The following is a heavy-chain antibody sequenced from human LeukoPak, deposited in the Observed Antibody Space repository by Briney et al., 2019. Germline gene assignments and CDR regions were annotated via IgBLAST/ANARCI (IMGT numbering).Heavy chain of an antibody. Sequence: PSETLSLTCTVSGGSISSGSYYWSWIRQPAGKGLEWIGRIYTSGSTNYNPSLKSRVTISVDTSKNQFSLTLSSVTAADTAVYYCARLYFSRNVFIPARWDYWGQGTLVTVSS. D-gene: IGHD3-3*01. V-gene: IGHV4-61*02. CDR2: IYTSGST. CDR3: ARLYFSRNVFIPARWDY. J-gene: IGHJ4*02. CDR1: GGSISSGSYY.